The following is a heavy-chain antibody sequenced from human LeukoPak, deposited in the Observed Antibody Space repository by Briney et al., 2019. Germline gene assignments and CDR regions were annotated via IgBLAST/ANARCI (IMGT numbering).Heavy chain of an antibody. V-gene: IGHV3-66*01. CDR3: ARAETEVPGGDC. Sequence: GGSLRLSCAASGITVSTNYMSWVRQAPGKGLEWDSIIYSGGATFYADSVKGRFTISRENSKNTLWLQMNSLRAEDTAVYYCARAETEVPGGDCWGQGTLVTVSS. CDR2: IYSGGAT. D-gene: IGHD6-19*01. CDR1: GITVSTNY. J-gene: IGHJ4*02.